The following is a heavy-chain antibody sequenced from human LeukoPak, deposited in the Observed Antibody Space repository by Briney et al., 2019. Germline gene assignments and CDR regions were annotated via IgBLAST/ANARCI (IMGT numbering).Heavy chain of an antibody. CDR2: INPNSGGT. V-gene: IGHV1-2*02. J-gene: IGHJ6*03. D-gene: IGHD2-21*02. CDR3: ARGVTARGFYYYMDV. Sequence: GASVKVSCKASGYTSTGYYMHWVRQAPGQGLEWMGWINPNSGGTNYAQKFQGRVTMTRDTSISTAYMELSRLRSDDTAVYYCARGVTARGFYYYMDVWGKGTTVTISS. CDR1: GYTSTGYY.